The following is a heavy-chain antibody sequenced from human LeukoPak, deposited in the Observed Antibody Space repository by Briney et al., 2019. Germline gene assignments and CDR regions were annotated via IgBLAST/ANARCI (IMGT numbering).Heavy chain of an antibody. V-gene: IGHV3-7*01. CDR3: ARDSTSDSLGY. CDR1: GFTFSRYW. J-gene: IGHJ4*02. D-gene: IGHD2-21*01. Sequence: GGSLRLSCAGSGFTFSRYWMSWVRQAPGKGLEWVANIKQDGSAKYYVDSVKGRFTTSRDNAKNSLYLRMNSLRVEDTAVYYCARDSTSDSLGYWGQGTLVIVSS. CDR2: IKQDGSAK.